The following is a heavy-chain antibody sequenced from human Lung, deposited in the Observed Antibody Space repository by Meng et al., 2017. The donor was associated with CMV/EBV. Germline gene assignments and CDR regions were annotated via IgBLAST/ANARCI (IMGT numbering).Heavy chain of an antibody. J-gene: IGHJ4*02. Sequence: GESXKISCAASGFTFSSYGMHWVRQAPGKGLEWVAFIRYDGSNKYYADSVKGRFTISRDNSKNTLYLQMNSLRAEDTAVYYCAKDYSFDYWGKGTMVTVSS. CDR1: GFTFSSYG. CDR2: IRYDGSNK. V-gene: IGHV3-30*02. CDR3: AKDYSFDY. D-gene: IGHD1-26*01.